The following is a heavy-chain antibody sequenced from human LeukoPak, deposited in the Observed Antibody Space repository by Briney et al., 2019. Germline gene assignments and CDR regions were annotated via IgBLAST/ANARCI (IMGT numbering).Heavy chain of an antibody. CDR2: FDPKDGQS. CDR3: ATAKTCGGNYYVFDF. V-gene: IGHV1-24*01. J-gene: IGHJ4*02. Sequence: ASVKVSCKVSGYTRTQLSIHWVRQVPGKGLEWMGGFDPKDGQSIYAQRFQGRVTMTEDTATGTAYMALSSLRSEDTAKYYCATAKTCGGNYYVFDFWGQGTPVTVSS. D-gene: IGHD2-21*01. CDR1: GYTRTQLS.